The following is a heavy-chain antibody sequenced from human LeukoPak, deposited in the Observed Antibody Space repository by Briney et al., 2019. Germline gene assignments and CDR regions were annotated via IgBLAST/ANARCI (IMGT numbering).Heavy chain of an antibody. Sequence: GGSLRLSCAASGFTFSDYGMHWVRQAPGKGLEWVAFIRFDGSNRYYADSVKGRFTISRDNAKNSLFLQMSGLRAEDTAVYYCSRSLDYWGQGALVTVSS. CDR1: GFTFSDYG. V-gene: IGHV3-30*02. CDR3: SRSLDY. J-gene: IGHJ4*02. CDR2: IRFDGSNR.